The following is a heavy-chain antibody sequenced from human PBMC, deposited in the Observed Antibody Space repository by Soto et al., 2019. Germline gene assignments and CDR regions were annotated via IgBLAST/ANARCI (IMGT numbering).Heavy chain of an antibody. J-gene: IGHJ5*02. CDR2: ISSSSSYI. V-gene: IGHV3-21*01. Sequence: PGGSLSLSCAASGFTLSSYSMNWVRQAPGKGLEWVSSISSSSSYIYYADSVKGRFTISRDNAKNSLYLQMNSLRAEDTAVYYCARDPTAAPAFNWFDPWGQGTLVTVSS. CDR3: ARDPTAAPAFNWFDP. CDR1: GFTLSSYS. D-gene: IGHD6-13*01.